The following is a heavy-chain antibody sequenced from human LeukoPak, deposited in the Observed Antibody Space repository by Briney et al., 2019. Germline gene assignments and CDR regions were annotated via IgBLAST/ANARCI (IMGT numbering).Heavy chain of an antibody. J-gene: IGHJ3*02. V-gene: IGHV3-23*01. CDR3: AKWMSRIQAFDI. CDR1: GFIFSNYD. Sequence: PGGSLRLSCAASGFIFSNYDMSWVRQAPGKGLEWVACIGGSGGAILYADSVKGRFTISRDNSKSTLYLQMNSLRADGTALYFCAKWMSRIQAFDIWGQGTMVTVS. D-gene: IGHD5-12*01. CDR2: IGGSGGAI.